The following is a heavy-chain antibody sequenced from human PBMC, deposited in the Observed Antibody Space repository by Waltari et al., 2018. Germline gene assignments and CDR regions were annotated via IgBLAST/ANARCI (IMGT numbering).Heavy chain of an antibody. CDR3: ARLSRLHSNNWYPDY. J-gene: IGHJ4*02. Sequence: QVQLQESGPGLVKPSETLSLTCTVPGGSISSYYWSWIRQPPGRGLEWIGYIYYSGSTNYNPPLKSRVTISVDTSKNQFSLKLSSVTAADTAVYYCARLSRLHSNNWYPDYWGQGTLVTVSS. D-gene: IGHD6-13*01. CDR2: IYYSGST. CDR1: GGSISSYY. V-gene: IGHV4-59*08.